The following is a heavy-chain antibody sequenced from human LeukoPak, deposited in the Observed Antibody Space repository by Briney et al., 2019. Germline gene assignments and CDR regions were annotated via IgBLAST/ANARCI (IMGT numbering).Heavy chain of an antibody. J-gene: IGHJ4*02. V-gene: IGHV3-13*01. Sequence: PGGSLRLSCAASGFTFSTYDMHWVRQATGKGLEWVSAIHSAGDTYYAGSVKRRFTISRENAENSLYLQMNSLRAGDTAVYYCARRDGYDSLDYWGQGTLVTVSS. CDR3: ARRDGYDSLDY. CDR1: GFTFSTYD. D-gene: IGHD5-24*01. CDR2: IHSAGDT.